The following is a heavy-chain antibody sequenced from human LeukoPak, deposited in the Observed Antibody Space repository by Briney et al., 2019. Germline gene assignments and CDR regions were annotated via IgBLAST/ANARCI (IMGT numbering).Heavy chain of an antibody. D-gene: IGHD3-22*01. CDR1: GGSISSSSYY. CDR3: AGPPHYYDSSGYYSHFQH. CDR2: IYYSGST. V-gene: IGHV4-39*01. J-gene: IGHJ1*01. Sequence: SETLSLTCTVSGGSISSSSYYWGWIRQPPGKGLEWIGSIYYSGSTYYNPSLKSRVTISVDTSKNQFSLKLSSVTAADTAVYYCAGPPHYYDSSGYYSHFQHWGQGTLVTVSS.